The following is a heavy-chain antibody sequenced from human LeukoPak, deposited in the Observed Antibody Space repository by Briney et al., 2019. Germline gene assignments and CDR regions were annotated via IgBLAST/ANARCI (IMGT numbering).Heavy chain of an antibody. Sequence: SETLSLTCTVSGGSISNYYWSWIRQPAGKGLEWIGRIYTSGSTNYNPSLKSRVAMSVDTSKNQFSLKLSSVTAADTAVYYCARDPEAMGWFDPWGQGTLVTVSS. V-gene: IGHV4-4*07. J-gene: IGHJ5*02. CDR1: GGSISNYY. CDR3: ARDPEAMGWFDP. D-gene: IGHD5-18*01. CDR2: IYTSGST.